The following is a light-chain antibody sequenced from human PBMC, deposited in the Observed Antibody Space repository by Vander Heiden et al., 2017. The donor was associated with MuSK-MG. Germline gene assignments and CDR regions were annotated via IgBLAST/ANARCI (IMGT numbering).Light chain of an antibody. J-gene: IGLJ3*02. CDR3: NSYAGSNNWV. CDR1: RSDVGGYNY. CDR2: EVT. V-gene: IGLV2-8*01. Sequence: QSALTQPPSASGSPGQSVTISCTGTRSDVGGYNYVSWYQHHPGKAPNLIIYEVTKRPSGVPDRFSGSKSDNTASLTVSGRQAEDEADYYCNSYAGSNNWVFGGGTKVTVL.